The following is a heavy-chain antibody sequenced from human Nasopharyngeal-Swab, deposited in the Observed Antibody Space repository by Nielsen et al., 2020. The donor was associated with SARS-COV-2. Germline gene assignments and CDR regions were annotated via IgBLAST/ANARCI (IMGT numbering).Heavy chain of an antibody. Sequence: GESLKISCAASGFTFSSYAMSWVRQAPGKGLEWVSAISGSGGSTYYADSVKGRFTISRDNSKNTLYLQMNSLRAEDTAVYYCAKPTRVYAIGAPLGYWGQGTLVTVSS. CDR1: GFTFSSYA. V-gene: IGHV3-23*01. J-gene: IGHJ4*02. D-gene: IGHD2-8*01. CDR2: ISGSGGST. CDR3: AKPTRVYAIGAPLGY.